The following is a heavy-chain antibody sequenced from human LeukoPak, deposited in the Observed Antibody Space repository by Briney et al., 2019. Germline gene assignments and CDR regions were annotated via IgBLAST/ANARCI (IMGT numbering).Heavy chain of an antibody. V-gene: IGHV3-33*08. CDR1: RFTFSIYG. J-gene: IGHJ4*02. CDR3: ATDRNEGKYYDY. Sequence: PGGSLRLSCAASRFTFSIYGMHWVRQAPGKGLEWVTFIWYDGSHQYYIDSVKGRFTVSRDNAKSTLYLQMDSLRAEDTAAYYCATDRNEGKYYDYWGQGTLVTVSS. D-gene: IGHD2/OR15-2a*01. CDR2: IWYDGSHQ.